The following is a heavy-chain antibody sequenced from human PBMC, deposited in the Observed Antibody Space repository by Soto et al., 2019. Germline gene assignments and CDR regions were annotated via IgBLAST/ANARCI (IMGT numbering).Heavy chain of an antibody. CDR2: ISAYNGNT. J-gene: IGHJ6*02. D-gene: IGHD3-22*01. V-gene: IGHV1-18*01. CDR1: GYTFTSYG. Sequence: ASVKVSCKASGYTFTSYGISWVRQAPGQGLEWMGWISAYNGNTNYAQRLQGRVAMTTDTSTSTAYMELRSLRSDDTAVYYCARGGRHDSSGYYLPFSGMDVWGQGTTVTVSS. CDR3: ARGGRHDSSGYYLPFSGMDV.